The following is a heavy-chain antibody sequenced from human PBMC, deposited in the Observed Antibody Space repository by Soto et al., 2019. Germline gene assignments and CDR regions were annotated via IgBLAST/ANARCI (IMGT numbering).Heavy chain of an antibody. D-gene: IGHD2-2*01. CDR2: IIPIPGTA. Sequence: QVQLVQSGAEVKKPGSSVKVSCKASGGTFGSYAISWVRQAPGQGLEWMGGIIPIPGTANYAQKFQGRVTIAADESTSTADMELSSLRSEATAVYYCARSQGSSTSLEIYYYYYYGMDVWGQGTTVTVSS. CDR1: GGTFGSYA. V-gene: IGHV1-69*01. J-gene: IGHJ6*02. CDR3: ARSQGSSTSLEIYYYYYYGMDV.